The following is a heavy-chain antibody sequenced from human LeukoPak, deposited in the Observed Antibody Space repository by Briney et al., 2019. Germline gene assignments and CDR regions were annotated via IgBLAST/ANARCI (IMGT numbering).Heavy chain of an antibody. J-gene: IGHJ4*02. V-gene: IGHV3-30*03. Sequence: GGSLRLSCAASGFTFSSYGMHWVRQAPGKGLEWVAVIPYDGSNKYYADSVKGRFTISRDNSKNTLYLQMNSLRAEDTAVYYCAIRDGGHFDYWGQGTLVTVSS. CDR2: IPYDGSNK. D-gene: IGHD3-16*01. CDR3: AIRDGGHFDY. CDR1: GFTFSSYG.